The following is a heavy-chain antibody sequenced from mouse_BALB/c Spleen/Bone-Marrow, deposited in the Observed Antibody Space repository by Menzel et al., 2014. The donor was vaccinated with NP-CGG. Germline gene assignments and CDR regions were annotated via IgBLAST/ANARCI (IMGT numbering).Heavy chain of an antibody. CDR2: INPSNGAN. J-gene: IGHJ4*01. D-gene: IGHD2-1*01. CDR1: GYTFTSYY. CDR3: SRGGNFDVMDY. V-gene: IGHV1S81*02. Sequence: VKLQESGAELVKPGASVKLSCKASGYTFTSYYMFWVKQRPVQGLEWIGGINPSNGANNFNEKFKSKATLTVDKSSSTAYMQLSSLTSEDSAVYYCSRGGNFDVMDYWGQGTSVTVSS.